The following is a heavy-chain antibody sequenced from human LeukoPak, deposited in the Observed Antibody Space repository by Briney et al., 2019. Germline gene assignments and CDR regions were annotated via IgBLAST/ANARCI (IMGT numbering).Heavy chain of an antibody. Sequence: GGSLRLSCAASGFTFSSYGMSWVRQAPGKGLEWVSAISGSGGSTYYADSVKGRFTISRDNSKNTLFLQMNTLRAEDTAVYYCAKALRDIVVVPSALFDSWGQGTLVTVSS. D-gene: IGHD2-2*01. J-gene: IGHJ4*02. CDR3: AKALRDIVVVPSALFDS. CDR1: GFTFSSYG. CDR2: ISGSGGST. V-gene: IGHV3-23*01.